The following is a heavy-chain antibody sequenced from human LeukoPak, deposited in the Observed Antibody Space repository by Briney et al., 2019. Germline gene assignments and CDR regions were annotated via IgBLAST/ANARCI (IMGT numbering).Heavy chain of an antibody. V-gene: IGHV3-66*02. CDR2: IYSGGTT. Sequence: PGGSLRLSCAASGFTVSSNYMSWVRQAPGKGLEWVSVIYSGGTTYYADSVKGRFTISRDNSNNTLYLHMNSLRTEDTGVYYCARDSGDSSSWPYYFDYWGQGTLVTVSS. D-gene: IGHD6-13*01. J-gene: IGHJ4*02. CDR3: ARDSGDSSSWPYYFDY. CDR1: GFTVSSNY.